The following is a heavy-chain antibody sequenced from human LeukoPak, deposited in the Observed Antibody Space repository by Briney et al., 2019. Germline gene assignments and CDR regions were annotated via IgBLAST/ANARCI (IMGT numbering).Heavy chain of an antibody. V-gene: IGHV4-39*07. Sequence: ASETLSLTCTVSGGSISSSSYYWGWIRQPPGKGLEWIGSIYYSGSTYYDPSLKSRVTISVDTSKNQFSLKLSSVTAADTAVYYCARARRYSGSYLYYFDYWGQGTLVTVSS. CDR1: GGSISSSSYY. CDR2: IYYSGST. J-gene: IGHJ4*02. D-gene: IGHD1-26*01. CDR3: ARARRYSGSYLYYFDY.